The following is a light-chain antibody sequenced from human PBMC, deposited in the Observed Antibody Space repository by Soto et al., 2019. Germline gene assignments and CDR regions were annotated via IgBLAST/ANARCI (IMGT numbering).Light chain of an antibody. J-gene: IGKJ4*01. CDR1: QSVSSN. CDR2: GAS. CDR3: QQYNSWPLT. Sequence: EIVMTQSPATLSVSPGERATLSCRASQSVSSNLAWYQQKPGQAPRLLIYGASTRATGIPDRFSGSGSGTEFTLTISSLQSEDFAVYYCQQYNSWPLTFGGGTKVDIK. V-gene: IGKV3-15*01.